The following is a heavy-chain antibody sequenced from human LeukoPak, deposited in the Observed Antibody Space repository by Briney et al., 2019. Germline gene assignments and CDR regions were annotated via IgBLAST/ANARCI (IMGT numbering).Heavy chain of an antibody. CDR2: ISWNSGSI. V-gene: IGHV3-9*01. J-gene: IGHJ4*02. CDR1: GFTFDDYA. CDR3: AKGYCSSTSCYVFDY. D-gene: IGHD2-2*01. Sequence: GGSLRLSCAASGFTFDDYAMHWGRQAPGKGLEWVSGISWNSGSIGYADSVKGRFTISRDNAKNSLYLQMNSLRAEDTALYYCAKGYCSSTSCYVFDYWGQGTLVTVSS.